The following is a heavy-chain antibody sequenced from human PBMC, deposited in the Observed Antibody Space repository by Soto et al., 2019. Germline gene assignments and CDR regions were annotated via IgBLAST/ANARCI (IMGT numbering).Heavy chain of an antibody. Sequence: HPGGSPRLSCAASGFTFSSYGMHWVRQAPGKGLEWVAVISYDGSNKYYADSVKGRFTISRDNSKNTLYLQMNSLRAEDTAVYYCAKGRIAVVYYYGMDVWGQGTTVTVSS. CDR1: GFTFSSYG. CDR3: AKGRIAVVYYYGMDV. CDR2: ISYDGSNK. D-gene: IGHD6-19*01. V-gene: IGHV3-30*18. J-gene: IGHJ6*02.